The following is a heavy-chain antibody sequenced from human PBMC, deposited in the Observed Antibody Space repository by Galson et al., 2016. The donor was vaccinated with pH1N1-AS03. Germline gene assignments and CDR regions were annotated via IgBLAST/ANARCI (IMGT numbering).Heavy chain of an antibody. CDR1: GFPFSGYS. J-gene: IGHJ4*02. CDR3: ARAGPPQGISVAGSFDF. V-gene: IGHV3-21*01. Sequence: SLRLSCAASGFPFSGYSMNWVRQAPGKGLEWVSFISTSSSSIYYADSVKGRFTISRDNAQNLLYLQMNSRRDEDTAVYYCARAGPPQGISVAGSFDFWGQGTLVTVSS. D-gene: IGHD6-19*01. CDR2: ISTSSSSI.